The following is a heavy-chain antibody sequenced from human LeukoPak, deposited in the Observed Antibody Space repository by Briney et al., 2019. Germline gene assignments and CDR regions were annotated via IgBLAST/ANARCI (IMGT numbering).Heavy chain of an antibody. CDR3: AKNPTTVTKRGWFDP. D-gene: IGHD4-17*01. CDR2: ISGSGGST. CDR1: GFTFSSYA. V-gene: IGHV3-23*01. J-gene: IGHJ5*02. Sequence: GGSLRLSCAASGFTFSSYAMSWVRQAPGKGLEWVSAISGSGGSTYYADSVKGRFTISRDNSKNTLYLQMNSLRAEDTAVYYCAKNPTTVTKRGWFDPWSQGTLVTVSS.